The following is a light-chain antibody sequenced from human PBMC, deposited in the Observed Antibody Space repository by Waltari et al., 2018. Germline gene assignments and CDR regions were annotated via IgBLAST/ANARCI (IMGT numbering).Light chain of an antibody. V-gene: IGKV1-12*01. CDR3: QHGNTFPLT. CDR1: QDISRW. CDR2: DAS. J-gene: IGKJ4*01. Sequence: DIQMTQSPSSVSASVGDRVIITCRASQDISRWLAWYQQPPGKAPKFLIYDASTLQSGVPSRFSGTGSGTEFTLTISSLQPEDFATYYCQHGNTFPLTFGGVTKVEIK.